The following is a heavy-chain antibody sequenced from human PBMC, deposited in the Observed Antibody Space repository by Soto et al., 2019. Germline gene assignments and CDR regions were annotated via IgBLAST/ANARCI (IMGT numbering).Heavy chain of an antibody. CDR2: IYYSGST. CDR3: ARVFSDSSSFFDP. J-gene: IGHJ5*02. D-gene: IGHD6-13*01. Sequence: SETLSLTCAVSGGSISSGGYYWSWIRQHPGKGLEWIGYIYYSGSTYYNPSLKSRVTISVNTSKNQFSLKLSSVTAADTAVYYCARVFSDSSSFFDPWGQGTLVTVSS. CDR1: GGSISSGGYY. V-gene: IGHV4-31*11.